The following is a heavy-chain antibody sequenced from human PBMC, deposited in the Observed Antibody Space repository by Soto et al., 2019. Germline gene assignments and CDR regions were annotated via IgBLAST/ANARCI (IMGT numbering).Heavy chain of an antibody. D-gene: IGHD6-13*01. CDR1: GGSISSYY. J-gene: IGHJ3*02. CDR2: ISYSGST. CDR3: AREGYSSSWYACGAFDI. V-gene: IGHV4-59*01. Sequence: QVQLQESGPGLVKPSETLSLTCTVSGGSISSYYWSWIRQPPGKGLEWIGYISYSGSTNYNPSLKSRVTISVGTSKNQFSLKLSSVTAADTAVYYWAREGYSSSWYACGAFDIWGPGTMVTVSS.